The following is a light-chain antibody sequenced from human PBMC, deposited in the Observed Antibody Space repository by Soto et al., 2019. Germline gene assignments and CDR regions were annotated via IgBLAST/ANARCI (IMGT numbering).Light chain of an antibody. Sequence: DIQMTQFPSSLSASVGDRVTITCRASQGIRNDLAWYQQKPGKDPKRLIYAASSLQSGVPSRFSGSGSGTAFTLAISSLQPEDFATFYCLQHSTYPLTFAQGTKVEIK. J-gene: IGKJ1*01. CDR3: LQHSTYPLT. V-gene: IGKV1-17*01. CDR1: QGIRND. CDR2: AAS.